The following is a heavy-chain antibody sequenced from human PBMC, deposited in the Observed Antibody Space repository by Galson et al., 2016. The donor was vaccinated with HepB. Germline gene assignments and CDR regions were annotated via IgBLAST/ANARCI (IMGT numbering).Heavy chain of an antibody. CDR3: AKGWSDY. Sequence: SLRLSCAASGFTFSTYTMGWVRQAPGKGLEWVSCISGSGGGTYYADSVKGRFTISRDKSKNTLYLQMNSLRVEDTAVYYCAKGWSDYWGQGTLVTVSS. CDR1: GFTFSTYT. CDR2: ISGSGGGT. D-gene: IGHD2-15*01. V-gene: IGHV3-23*01. J-gene: IGHJ4*02.